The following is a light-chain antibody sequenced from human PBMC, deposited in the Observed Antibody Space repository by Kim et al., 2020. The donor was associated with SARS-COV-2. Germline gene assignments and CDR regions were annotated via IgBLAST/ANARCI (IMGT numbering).Light chain of an antibody. V-gene: IGKV3-20*01. Sequence: EVVSKQLPDTLSLSPGERATLSCRASQSVSNRYLAWYQQKPGQAPRLLIYAATTRATGIPDRFSGSGSGTDFTLAISRLEPEDSAVYYCQQYDNLPRTFGQGTKVDIK. J-gene: IGKJ1*01. CDR2: AAT. CDR1: QSVSNRY. CDR3: QQYDNLPRT.